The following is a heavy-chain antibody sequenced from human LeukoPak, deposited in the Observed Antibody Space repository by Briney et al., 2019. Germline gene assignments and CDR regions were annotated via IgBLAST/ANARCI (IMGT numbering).Heavy chain of an antibody. CDR2: IYSSGST. J-gene: IGHJ3*02. D-gene: IGHD2-2*02. CDR3: ARRCSGPTCYTDAYDI. V-gene: IGHV4-4*09. Sequence: SETLSLTCTVSGGSISGYYWTWIRQPPGKGLEWIGYIYSSGSTNYNPSLKSRVTISVDTSNKQFSLNLSSVTAADTAVYYCARRCSGPTCYTDAYDIWGQGTMVTVSS. CDR1: GGSISGYY.